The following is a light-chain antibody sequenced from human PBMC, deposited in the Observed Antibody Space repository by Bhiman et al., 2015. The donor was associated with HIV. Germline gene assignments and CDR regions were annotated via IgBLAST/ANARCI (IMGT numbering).Light chain of an antibody. CDR3: QSYDNSLSALV. J-gene: IGLJ1*01. CDR2: RNN. Sequence: QSVLTQPPSASGTPGQRVTISCSGSSSNVGTNYVYWYQHLPGTTPKLLIYRNNERPSGVPDRFSGSKSGTSASLAITGLQAEDEADYFCQSYDNSLSALVFGTGTKVSVL. V-gene: IGLV1-47*01. CDR1: SSNVGTNY.